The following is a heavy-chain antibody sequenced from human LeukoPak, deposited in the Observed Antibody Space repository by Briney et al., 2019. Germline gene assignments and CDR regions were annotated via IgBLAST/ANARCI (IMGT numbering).Heavy chain of an antibody. V-gene: IGHV3-21*01. CDR1: GFTFSSYS. Sequence: GGSLRLSCAASGFTFSSYSMNWVRQAPGKGLEWVSSISSSSSYIYYADSVKGRFTISRDNAKNSLYLQMNSLRAEDTGVYFCAREIGCSSTSCYTWGDYYYYMDVWGKGTTVTVSS. D-gene: IGHD2-2*02. CDR3: AREIGCSSTSCYTWGDYYYYMDV. CDR2: ISSSSSYI. J-gene: IGHJ6*03.